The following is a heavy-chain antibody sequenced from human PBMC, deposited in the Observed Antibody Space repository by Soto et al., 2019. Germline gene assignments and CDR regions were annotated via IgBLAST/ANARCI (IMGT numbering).Heavy chain of an antibody. CDR1: GGFVSSGNYY. V-gene: IGHV4-34*01. D-gene: IGHD1-1*01. CDR3: ARVERGTATTVVDAFDI. Sequence: QVQLQQWGAGLLKPSETLSLTCAVYGGFVSSGNYYGSWIRQHPGKVLEWIGEMSHSGGTHFNPSLKSRVTISVDTTKNQFSLKMSAVNAADTALYYCARVERGTATTVVDAFDIWGPGTMVTVSS. J-gene: IGHJ3*02. CDR2: MSHSGGT.